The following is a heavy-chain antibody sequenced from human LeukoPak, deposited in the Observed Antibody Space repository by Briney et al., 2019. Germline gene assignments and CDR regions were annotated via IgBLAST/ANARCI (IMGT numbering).Heavy chain of an antibody. D-gene: IGHD3-9*01. Sequence: GRSLRLSCAASGFTFDDYAMHWVRQAPGKGLEWVSGISWNSGSIGYADSVKGRFTISRDNAKNSLYLQMNSLRAEDMALYYCAKDMDDILTGPSFDYWGQGTLVTVSS. V-gene: IGHV3-9*03. CDR1: GFTFDDYA. CDR3: AKDMDDILTGPSFDY. CDR2: ISWNSGSI. J-gene: IGHJ4*02.